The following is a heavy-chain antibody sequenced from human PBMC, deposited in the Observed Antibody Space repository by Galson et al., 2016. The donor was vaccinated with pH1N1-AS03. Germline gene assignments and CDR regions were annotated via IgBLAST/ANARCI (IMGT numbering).Heavy chain of an antibody. CDR1: GFTVSSSH. J-gene: IGHJ4*02. CDR2: IYSGGTT. D-gene: IGHD4-23*01. CDR3: VRDFRWGGNAVY. Sequence: SLRLSCAASGFTVSSSHMNWVRQAPGKGLEWVSIIYSGGTTYYADSMKGRFIVSRDNSKNTLYLQMNSLRAEDTAVYYCVRDFRWGGNAVYWGQGTLVTGSS. V-gene: IGHV3-66*01.